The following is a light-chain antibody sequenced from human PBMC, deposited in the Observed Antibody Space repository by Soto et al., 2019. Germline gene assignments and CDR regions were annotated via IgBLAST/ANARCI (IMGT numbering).Light chain of an antibody. V-gene: IGKV1-9*01. J-gene: IGKJ3*01. Sequence: DIQLTQSPSFLSASVGDRVTITCRASQGIDSALAWYQQKPGKAPKLLIYATSTLQTGVPSRFSGSGSGTEFSITISSMQPEDFATYYCQQLNSYLSFTFGPGPTVDSK. CDR3: QQLNSYLSFT. CDR1: QGIDSA. CDR2: ATS.